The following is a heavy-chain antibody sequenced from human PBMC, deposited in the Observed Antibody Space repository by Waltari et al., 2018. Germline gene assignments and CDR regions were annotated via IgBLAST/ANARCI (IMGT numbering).Heavy chain of an antibody. CDR2: INPNSGGT. Sequence: QVQLVQSGAEVKKPGASVKVSCKASGYTFTGYYMPWVRQALGQGLEWMGWINPNSGGTNYAQKFQGRVTMTRDTSISTAYMELSRLRSDDTAVYYCARDGRIAAAAFMGIDYWGQGTLVTVSS. CDR3: ARDGRIAAAAFMGIDY. D-gene: IGHD6-13*01. V-gene: IGHV1-2*02. CDR1: GYTFTGYY. J-gene: IGHJ4*02.